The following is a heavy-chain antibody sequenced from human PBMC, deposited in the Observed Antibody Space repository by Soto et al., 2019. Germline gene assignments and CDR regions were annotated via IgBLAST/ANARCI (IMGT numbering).Heavy chain of an antibody. Sequence: QLQLVESGGGVVQPGRSLRLSCAASGFTFSLYGMHWVRQAPGKGLEWVAVTSYDGSNKFYADSVKGRFTISRDNSKNTLYLERNSLRPEGTAVYFCARGSGYKGYEVYDYYYGMDAWGQRTRVTV. J-gene: IGHJ6*02. CDR3: ARGSGYKGYEVYDYYYGMDA. D-gene: IGHD5-12*01. CDR1: GFTFSLYG. CDR2: TSYDGSNK. V-gene: IGHV3-30*03.